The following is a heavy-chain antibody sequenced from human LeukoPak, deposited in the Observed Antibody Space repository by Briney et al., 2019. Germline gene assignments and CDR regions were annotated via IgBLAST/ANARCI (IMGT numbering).Heavy chain of an antibody. J-gene: IGHJ4*02. CDR3: TREAEDRPGAITFLY. D-gene: IGHD2-2*01. CDR1: GYSFTGYG. V-gene: IGHV1-18*01. CDR2: ISPYTGNT. Sequence: ASVKVSCKASGYSFTGYGVSWVRQAPGQGLEWMGWISPYTGNTDYVHDLRGRVTVTADTSTNTVYMELRSLRSDDTAVYYCTREAEDRPGAITFLYWGQGTLVTVSS.